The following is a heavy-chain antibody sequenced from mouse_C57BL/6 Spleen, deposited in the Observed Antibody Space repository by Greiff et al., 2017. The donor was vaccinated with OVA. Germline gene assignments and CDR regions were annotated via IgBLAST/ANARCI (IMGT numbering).Heavy chain of an antibody. V-gene: IGHV1-53*01. J-gene: IGHJ3*01. D-gene: IGHD3-2*02. CDR3: ARFPDSSGYVGWFAY. CDR1: GYTFTSYW. CDR2: INPSNGGT. Sequence: QVQLQQPGAELVKPGASVKLSCKASGYTFTSYWMHWVKQRPGQGLEWIGNINPSNGGTNYNEKFKSKATLTVDKSSSTAYMQLSSLTSEDSAVYYGARFPDSSGYVGWFAYWGQGTLVTVSA.